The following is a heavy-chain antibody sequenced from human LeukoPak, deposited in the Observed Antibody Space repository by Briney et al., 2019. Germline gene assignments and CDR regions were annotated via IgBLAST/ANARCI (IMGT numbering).Heavy chain of an antibody. CDR2: ISGSGGST. V-gene: IGHV3-23*01. Sequence: PGGSLRLSCAASGFTFSSYAMSWVRQAPGKGLEWVSAISGSGGSTYYADSVKGRFTISRDNSKNTLYLQMNSLRAEDTAVYYCARDSRLVGHYMDVWGKGTTVTVSS. J-gene: IGHJ6*03. CDR3: ARDSRLVGHYMDV. CDR1: GFTFSSYA. D-gene: IGHD6-6*01.